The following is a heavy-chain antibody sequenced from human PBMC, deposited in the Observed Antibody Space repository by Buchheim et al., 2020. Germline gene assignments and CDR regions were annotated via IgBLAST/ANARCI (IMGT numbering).Heavy chain of an antibody. CDR3: AIGNYYESRDYFYHH. CDR1: GHTLSDLS. D-gene: IGHD3-22*01. V-gene: IGHV1-24*01. J-gene: IGHJ5*02. CDR2: YHPEDGET. Sequence: QVQLLQSGAEVKRPGASVKVSCKISGHTLSDLSMHWVRQVPEKGLEWMGGYHPEDGETIYPQRFQGRVTMTEDTSTDTAYMELTSLRFDDTAVYYCAIGNYYESRDYFYHHWGQGTL.